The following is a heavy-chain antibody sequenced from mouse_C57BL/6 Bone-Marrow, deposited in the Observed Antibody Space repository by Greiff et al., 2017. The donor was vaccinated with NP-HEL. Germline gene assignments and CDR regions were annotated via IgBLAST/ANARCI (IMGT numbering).Heavy chain of an antibody. J-gene: IGHJ2*01. D-gene: IGHD3-1*01. CDR3: ATHRRHGGFDY. CDR2: INPGSGGT. CDR1: GYAFTNYL. V-gene: IGHV1-54*01. Sequence: QVQLQQSGAELVRPGTSVKVSCKASGYAFTNYLIEWVKQRPGQGLEWIGVINPGSGGTNYNEKFKGKATLTADKSSSTAYMQLSSLTSEDSAVYFCATHRRHGGFDYWGQGTTLTVSS.